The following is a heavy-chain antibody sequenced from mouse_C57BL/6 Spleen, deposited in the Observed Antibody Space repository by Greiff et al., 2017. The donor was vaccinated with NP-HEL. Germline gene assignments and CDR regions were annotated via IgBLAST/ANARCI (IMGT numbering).Heavy chain of an antibody. CDR2: INPSSGYT. D-gene: IGHD1-1*01. CDR1: GYTFTSYT. CDR3: ARDYYGSSSWYFDV. Sequence: VKLMESGAELARPGASVKMSCKASGYTFTSYTMHWVKQRPGQGLEWIGYINPSSGYTKYNQKFKDKATLTADKSSSTAYMQLSSLTSEDSAVYYCARDYYGSSSWYFDVWGTGTTVTVSS. J-gene: IGHJ1*03. V-gene: IGHV1-4*01.